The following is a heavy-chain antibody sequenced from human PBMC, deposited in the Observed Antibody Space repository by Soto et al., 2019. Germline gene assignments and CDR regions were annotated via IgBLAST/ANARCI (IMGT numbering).Heavy chain of an antibody. D-gene: IGHD6-13*01. CDR3: ARDLGNSSPFDY. CDR1: GFTFSSYG. V-gene: IGHV3-33*01. CDR2: IWYDGSNK. Sequence: QVQLVESGGGVVQPGRSLRLSCAASGFTFSSYGMHWVRQAPGKGLEWVAVIWYDGSNKYYDESVKGRFTISRDNSKNTLYLQMNSLRAEDTAVYYCARDLGNSSPFDYWGQGTLVTVSS. J-gene: IGHJ4*02.